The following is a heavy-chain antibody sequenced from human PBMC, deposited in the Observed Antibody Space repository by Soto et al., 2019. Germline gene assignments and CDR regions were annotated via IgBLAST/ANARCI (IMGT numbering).Heavy chain of an antibody. J-gene: IGHJ6*02. Sequence: QVQLQQWGAGLLKPSETLSLTCAVYGGSFSGYYWSWIRQPPGKGLEWIGEINHSGSTNYNPSLKSRVTISVDTSKNQFSLKLSSVTAADTAVYYCARGRSHRRFRGDYYYGMDVWGQGTTVTVSS. D-gene: IGHD3-10*01. CDR3: ARGRSHRRFRGDYYYGMDV. CDR2: INHSGST. CDR1: GGSFSGYY. V-gene: IGHV4-34*01.